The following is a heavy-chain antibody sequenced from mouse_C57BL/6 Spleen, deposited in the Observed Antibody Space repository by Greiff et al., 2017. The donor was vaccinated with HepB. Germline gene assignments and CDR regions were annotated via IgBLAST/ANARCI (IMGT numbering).Heavy chain of an antibody. J-gene: IGHJ2*01. D-gene: IGHD1-1*01. V-gene: IGHV1-81*01. CDR3: ARYYYGSSQYYFDY. Sequence: QVQLQQSGAELARPGASVKLSCKASGYTFTSYGISWVKQRTGQGLEWIGEIYPRSGNTYYNEKFKGKATLTAYKSSSTAYMELRSLTSEDSAVYFCARYYYGSSQYYFDYWGQGTTLTVSS. CDR2: IYPRSGNT. CDR1: GYTFTSYG.